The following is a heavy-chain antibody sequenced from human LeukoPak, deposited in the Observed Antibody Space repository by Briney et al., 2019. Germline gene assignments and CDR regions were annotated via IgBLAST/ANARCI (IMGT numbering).Heavy chain of an antibody. CDR2: IIPIFGTA. CDR3: ARVLGRRDYGAFDI. CDR1: GYTFTGYY. D-gene: IGHD4-17*01. Sequence: SVKVSCKASGYTFTGYYMHWVRQAPGQGLEWMGGIIPIFGTANYAQKFQGRVTITADKSTSTAYMELSSLRSKDTAVYYCARVLGRRDYGAFDIWGQGTMVTVSS. J-gene: IGHJ3*02. V-gene: IGHV1-69*06.